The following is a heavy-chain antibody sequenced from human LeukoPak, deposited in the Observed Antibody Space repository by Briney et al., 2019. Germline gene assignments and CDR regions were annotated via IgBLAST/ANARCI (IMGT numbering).Heavy chain of an antibody. J-gene: IGHJ6*02. CDR2: ISGSGGST. Sequence: PGGSLRLSCAASGFTFSSYAMSWVRQAPGKGLEWVSAISGSGGSTYYADSVKGRFTISRDNSKNTLYLQMNSLRAEDTAVYYCAKAMVRGVSAYGMDVWGQGTTVTVCS. V-gene: IGHV3-23*01. CDR3: AKAMVRGVSAYGMDV. D-gene: IGHD3-10*01. CDR1: GFTFSSYA.